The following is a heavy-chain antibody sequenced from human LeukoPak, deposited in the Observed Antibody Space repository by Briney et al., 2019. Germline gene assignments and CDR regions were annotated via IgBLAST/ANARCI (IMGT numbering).Heavy chain of an antibody. CDR1: GYTFTSYA. CDR3: ARATGELPYHYGMDV. V-gene: IGHV1-3*01. Sequence: GASVTVSCKASGYTFTSYAMHWVRQAPGQRLEWMGWINAGNGNTKYSQKFQGRVTITRDTSASTAYMELSSLRSEDTAVYYCARATGELPYHYGMDVWGQGTTVTVSS. J-gene: IGHJ6*02. CDR2: INAGNGNT. D-gene: IGHD1-26*01.